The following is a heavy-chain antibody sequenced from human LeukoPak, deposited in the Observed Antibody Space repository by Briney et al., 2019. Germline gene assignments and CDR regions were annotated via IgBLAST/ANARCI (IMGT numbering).Heavy chain of an antibody. D-gene: IGHD3-16*01. J-gene: IGHJ4*02. CDR2: IYTSGST. CDR3: ARASRLGGSYFDY. V-gene: IGHV4-4*07. Sequence: SETLSLTCTVSGGSINSYYWSWIRQPAGKGLEWIGRIYTSGSTNYNPSLKSRVTISVDTSKNQFSLKLSSVTAADTAVYYCARASRLGGSYFDYWGQGTLVTVSS. CDR1: GGSINSYY.